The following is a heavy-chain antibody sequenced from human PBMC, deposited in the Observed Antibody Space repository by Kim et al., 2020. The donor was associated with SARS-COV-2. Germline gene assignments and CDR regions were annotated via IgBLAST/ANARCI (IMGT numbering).Heavy chain of an antibody. V-gene: IGHV4-39*07. CDR2: IYYSGST. CDR1: GGSMSSRSYY. J-gene: IGHJ2*01. CDR3: GGYGDYGWYFDL. D-gene: IGHD4-17*01. Sequence: SETLSLTCTVSGGSMSSRSYYWGWIRQPPGKGLEWIGSIYYSGSTYYNPSLKSRVTISVGTSKNQFSLKLSSVTAADTGVYYCGGYGDYGWYFDLWGRGTL.